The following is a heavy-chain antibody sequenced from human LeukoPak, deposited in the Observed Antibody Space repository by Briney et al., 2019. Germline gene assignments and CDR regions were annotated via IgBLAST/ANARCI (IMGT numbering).Heavy chain of an antibody. CDR2: INSDGSST. V-gene: IGHV3-74*01. CDR1: GFTFSSYW. Sequence: GGSLRLSCAASGFTFSSYWMHWVRQAPGKGLVWVSRINSDGSSTSYADSVKGRFTISRDNAKNTLYLQMNGLRAEDTAVYYCASPYSSGWPAPLGEWGQGTLVTVSS. J-gene: IGHJ4*02. CDR3: ASPYSSGWPAPLGE. D-gene: IGHD6-19*01.